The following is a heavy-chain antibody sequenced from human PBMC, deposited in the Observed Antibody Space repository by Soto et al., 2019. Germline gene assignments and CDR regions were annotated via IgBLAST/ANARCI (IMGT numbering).Heavy chain of an antibody. CDR2: ISYDGGNK. V-gene: IGHV3-30-3*01. J-gene: IGHJ4*02. D-gene: IGHD5-18*01. Sequence: GGSLRLSCAASGFTFSSYAMHWVRQAPGKGLEWVAVISYDGGNKYYADSVKGRFTISRDNSKNTLYLQMNSLRAEDTAVYYCARGGTAAMAPLDYWGQGTLVTVSS. CDR1: GFTFSSYA. CDR3: ARGGTAAMAPLDY.